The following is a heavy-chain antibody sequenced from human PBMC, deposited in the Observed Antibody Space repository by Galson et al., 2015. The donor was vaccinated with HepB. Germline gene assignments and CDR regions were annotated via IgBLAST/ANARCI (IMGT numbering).Heavy chain of an antibody. CDR1: GFTFSDYY. D-gene: IGHD3-10*01. Sequence: SLRLSCAASGFTFSDYYMSWIRQAPGKGLEWVSYISSSSSYTNYADSVKGRFTISRGNAKNSLYLQMNSLRAEDTAVYYCARDLNGLWFGEFFRRAAGYYYGMDVWGQGTTVTVSS. CDR3: ARDLNGLWFGEFFRRAAGYYYGMDV. J-gene: IGHJ6*02. V-gene: IGHV3-11*06. CDR2: ISSSSSYT.